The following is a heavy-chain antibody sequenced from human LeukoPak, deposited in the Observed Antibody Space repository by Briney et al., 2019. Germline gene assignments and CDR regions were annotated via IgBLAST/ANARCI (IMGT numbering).Heavy chain of an antibody. V-gene: IGHV4-59*01. CDR3: ARLSSSWYLNAFDI. Sequence: SETLSLTCSVSGGSISTYYWSWIRQTPGKGLEQIGYIYNSGSTNYNPSLEGRVTMSIDTSKNQFSLKLSSVTAADTAVYYCARLSSSWYLNAFDIWGQGTMVTVSS. J-gene: IGHJ3*02. CDR1: GGSISTYY. D-gene: IGHD6-13*01. CDR2: IYNSGST.